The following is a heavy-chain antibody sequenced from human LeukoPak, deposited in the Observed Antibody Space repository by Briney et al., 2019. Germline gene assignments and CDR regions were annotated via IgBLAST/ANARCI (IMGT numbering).Heavy chain of an antibody. CDR2: IYYSGST. CDR3: ARYYYDSGGYYSLDY. J-gene: IGHJ4*02. V-gene: IGHV4-31*03. D-gene: IGHD3-22*01. CDR1: GGSISSGGYY. Sequence: PSETLSLTCTVSGGSISSGGYYWSWIRQHPGKGLEWIGYIYYSGSTYYNPSLKSRVTISVDTSKNQFSLKLSSVTAADTAVYYCARYYYDSGGYYSLDYWGQGTLVTVSS.